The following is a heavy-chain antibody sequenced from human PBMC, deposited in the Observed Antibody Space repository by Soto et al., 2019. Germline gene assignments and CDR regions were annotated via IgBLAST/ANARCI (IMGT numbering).Heavy chain of an antibody. Sequence: SLRLSCGESGFTFSNYAMGLVLQKTGKGLEWVSGISGSGGSTYYADSVKGRFTISRDNSKNTLFMQMNTLRAEDTALYYCAKGSSDYLYYGMDVWGQGTTVTVSS. CDR1: GFTFSNYA. V-gene: IGHV3-23*01. J-gene: IGHJ6*02. D-gene: IGHD3-22*01. CDR3: AKGSSDYLYYGMDV. CDR2: ISGSGGST.